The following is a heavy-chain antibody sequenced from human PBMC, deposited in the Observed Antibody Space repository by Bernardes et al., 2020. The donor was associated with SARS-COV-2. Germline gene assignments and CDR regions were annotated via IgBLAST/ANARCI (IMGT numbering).Heavy chain of an antibody. CDR3: ATGVVAGVYYYYYYGMDV. V-gene: IGHV1-24*01. D-gene: IGHD6-19*01. Sequence: ASVKVSCKVSGYTLTELSMHWVRQAPGKGLEWMGGFDPEDGETIYAQKFQGRVTMTEDTSTDTAYMRLSSLRSEDTAVYYCATGVVAGVYYYYYYGMDVWGQGTTVTVSS. CDR1: GYTLTELS. J-gene: IGHJ6*02. CDR2: FDPEDGET.